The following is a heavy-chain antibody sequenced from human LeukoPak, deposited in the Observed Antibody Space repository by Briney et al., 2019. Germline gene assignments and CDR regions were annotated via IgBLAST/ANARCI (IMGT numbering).Heavy chain of an antibody. V-gene: IGHV5-51*01. Sequence: GESLKIPCKGSGYSFTSYWIGWVRQMPGKGLEWMGIIYPGESDTTYSPSFQGHVTISADKTINTAFLQWSSLEASDTAVYYCARLNLRSSWYFLDGSDYWGQGTLVTVSS. J-gene: IGHJ4*02. D-gene: IGHD6-13*01. CDR1: GYSFTSYW. CDR3: ARLNLRSSWYFLDGSDY. CDR2: IYPGESDT.